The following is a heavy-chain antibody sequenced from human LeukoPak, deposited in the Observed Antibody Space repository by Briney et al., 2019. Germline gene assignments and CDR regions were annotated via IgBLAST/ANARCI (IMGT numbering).Heavy chain of an antibody. CDR3: ARARDSYGHHEFDY. J-gene: IGHJ4*02. CDR1: GGTFSSYT. V-gene: IGHV1-69*02. D-gene: IGHD5-18*01. Sequence: SVKVSCKGSGGTFSSYTISWVRQAPGQGLEWMGRIIPILGIANYAQKFQGRVTITADKSTSTAYMELSSLRSEDTAVYYCARARDSYGHHEFDYWGQGTLVTVSS. CDR2: IIPILGIA.